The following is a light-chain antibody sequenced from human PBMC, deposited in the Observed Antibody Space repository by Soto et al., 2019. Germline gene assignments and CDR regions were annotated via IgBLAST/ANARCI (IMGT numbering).Light chain of an antibody. CDR1: IGDVTSDHY. CDR2: DTR. CDR3: LVSYTGYMV. Sequence: QAVVTQEPSLTVSPGGTVTLTCGSSIGDVTSDHYPYWLQQRPGQAPRALIYDTRYKKSWTPARFSGSLLGGKAALTLSDAQPEDEADFYCLVSYTGYMVFGGGTKVTV. J-gene: IGLJ2*01. V-gene: IGLV7-46*01.